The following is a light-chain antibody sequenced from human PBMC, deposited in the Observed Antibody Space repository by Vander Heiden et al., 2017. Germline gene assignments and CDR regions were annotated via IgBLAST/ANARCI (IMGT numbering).Light chain of an antibody. V-gene: IGKV1-39*01. Sequence: DIQMPQSPSSLSASVGDRVTITCRASQSISSYLNWYQQKQGKAPKLLIYAASSWQSGVPSRFSGSGSGTDFTLTISSLQPEDFATHYCQQSDSTPLTFGQGTKVEIK. J-gene: IGKJ1*01. CDR1: QSISSY. CDR3: QQSDSTPLT. CDR2: AAS.